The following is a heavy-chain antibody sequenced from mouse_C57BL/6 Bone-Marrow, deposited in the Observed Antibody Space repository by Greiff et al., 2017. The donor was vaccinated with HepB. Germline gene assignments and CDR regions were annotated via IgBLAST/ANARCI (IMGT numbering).Heavy chain of an antibody. CDR3: ARGRQNGGYLYYFDY. J-gene: IGHJ2*01. V-gene: IGHV5-17*01. CDR2: ISSGSSTI. D-gene: IGHD2-3*01. CDR1: GFTFSDYG. Sequence: EVQRVESGGGLVKPGGSLKLSCAASGFTFSDYGMHWVRQAPEKGLGWVAYISSGSSTIYYADTVKGRFTISRDNAKNTLFLQMTSRRSEDTAMYYCARGRQNGGYLYYFDYWGQGTTLTVSS.